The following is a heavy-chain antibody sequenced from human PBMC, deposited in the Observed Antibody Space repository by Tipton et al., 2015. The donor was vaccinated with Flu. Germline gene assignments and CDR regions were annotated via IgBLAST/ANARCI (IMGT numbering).Heavy chain of an antibody. CDR3: ARDGCYSHSNGAADY. D-gene: IGHD3-22*01. V-gene: IGHV4-38-2*02. Sequence: LRLSCDVSGYSISSGYDWGWIRQPPGKGLEWIGSIHHSGTTYYNPSLKSRITISVDTSRNQFSLKLSSVTAADTAVYFCARDGCYSHSNGAADYWGQGTLVTVSS. CDR2: IHHSGTT. J-gene: IGHJ4*02. CDR1: GYSISSGYD.